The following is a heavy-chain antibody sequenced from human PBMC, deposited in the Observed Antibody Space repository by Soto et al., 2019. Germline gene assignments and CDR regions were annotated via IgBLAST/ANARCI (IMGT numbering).Heavy chain of an antibody. CDR1: GYNFLNYG. CDR2: ISVYHGNT. CDR3: ARDHGGATMALLY. Sequence: GASVKVSCKTSGYNFLNYGMSWVRQAPGQGPEWMGWISVYHGNTIYAQSFQGRVTMTTDTSTSTAYMELTSLRSDDTGVYYCARDHGGATMALLYWGQGTLVTVSS. D-gene: IGHD3-10*01. V-gene: IGHV1-18*04. J-gene: IGHJ4*02.